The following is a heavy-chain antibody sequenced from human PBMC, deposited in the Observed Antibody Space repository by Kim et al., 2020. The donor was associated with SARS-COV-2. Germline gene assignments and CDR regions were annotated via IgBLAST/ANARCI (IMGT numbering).Heavy chain of an antibody. J-gene: IGHJ4*02. D-gene: IGHD6-19*01. V-gene: IGHV4-34*01. CDR3: ARARDSSGWYGNDRYYFDY. Sequence: SETLSLTCAVYGGSFSGYYWSWIRQPPGKGLEWIGEINHSGSTNYNPSLKSRVTISVDTSKNQFSLKLSSVTAADTAVYYCARARDSSGWYGNDRYYFDYWGQGTLVTVSS. CDR1: GGSFSGYY. CDR2: INHSGST.